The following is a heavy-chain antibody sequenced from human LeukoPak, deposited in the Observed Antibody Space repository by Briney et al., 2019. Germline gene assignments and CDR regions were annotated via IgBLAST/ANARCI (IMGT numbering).Heavy chain of an antibody. CDR1: GFRFSSYA. V-gene: IGHV3-64D*06. J-gene: IGHJ4*02. CDR2: ISTNGGST. D-gene: IGHD3-9*01. Sequence: PGGSLRLSCSASGFRFSSYAMHWVRQAPGKGLEYVSAISTNGGSTYYADSVKGRFTISRGNSKNTLYLQMSSLRAEDTAVYYCVKDLLTGYYPFDYWGQGTLVTVSS. CDR3: VKDLLTGYYPFDY.